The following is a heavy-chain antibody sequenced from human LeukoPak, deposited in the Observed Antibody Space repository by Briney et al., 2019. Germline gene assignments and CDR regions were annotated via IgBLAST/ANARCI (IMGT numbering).Heavy chain of an antibody. D-gene: IGHD3-16*01. CDR2: INEDGSEE. CDR1: GFTFSSYW. V-gene: IGHV3-7*01. J-gene: IGHJ4*02. CDR3: ARDATRGGDFDY. Sequence: GGSLRLSCAGSGFTFSSYWMSWVRQAPGKGLEWVANINEDGSEEYYVDSVKGRFTISRDNAKNSLYLQMNSLRAEDTAVYYCARDATRGGDFDYWGQGTVVTVSS.